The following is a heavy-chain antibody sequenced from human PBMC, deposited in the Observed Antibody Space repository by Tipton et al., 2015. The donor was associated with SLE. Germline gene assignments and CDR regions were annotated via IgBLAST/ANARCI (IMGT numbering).Heavy chain of an antibody. CDR1: GFTFSSYA. Sequence: SLRLSCAASGFTFSSYAMSWVRQAPGKGLEWVSAISGSGGSTYYADSVKGRFTISRDNSKNTLYLQMNSLRAEDTAVYYCARDSGLGDSSDGYYYGMDVWGQGTTVTVSS. CDR2: ISGSGGST. CDR3: ARDSGLGDSSDGYYYGMDV. J-gene: IGHJ6*02. V-gene: IGHV3-23*01. D-gene: IGHD3-16*01.